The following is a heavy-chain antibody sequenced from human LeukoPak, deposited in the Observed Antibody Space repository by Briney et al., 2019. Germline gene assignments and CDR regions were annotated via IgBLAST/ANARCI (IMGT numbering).Heavy chain of an antibody. CDR1: GGSISSSSYY. CDR2: IYYSGST. Sequence: PSETLSLTCTVSGGSISSSSYYWGWIRQPPGKGLEWIGSIYYSGSTYYNPSLKSRVTISVDTSKNQSSLKLSSVTAADTAVYYCARHGGLIVVVPAAMEDFWFDPWGQGTLVTVSS. V-gene: IGHV4-39*01. D-gene: IGHD2-2*01. CDR3: ARHGGLIVVVPAAMEDFWFDP. J-gene: IGHJ5*02.